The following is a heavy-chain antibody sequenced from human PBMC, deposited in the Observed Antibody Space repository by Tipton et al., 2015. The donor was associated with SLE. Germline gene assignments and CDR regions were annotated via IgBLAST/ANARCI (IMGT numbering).Heavy chain of an antibody. V-gene: IGHV5-51*03. Sequence: VQLVQSGAEVKRPGESLKISCKGSGYSFTSYWIRWVRQMPGKGLGWMGIIYPGDSDARYSPSFQGQVTISADKSISTAYLQWSSLKASDTAMYYCATCDKVATTHAFDIWGQGTMVTVSS. CDR1: GYSFTSYW. J-gene: IGHJ3*02. CDR2: IYPGDSDA. CDR3: ATCDKVATTHAFDI. D-gene: IGHD5-12*01.